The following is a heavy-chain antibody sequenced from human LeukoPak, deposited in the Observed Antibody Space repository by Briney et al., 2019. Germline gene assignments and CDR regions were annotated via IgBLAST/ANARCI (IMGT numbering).Heavy chain of an antibody. CDR2: IYSGGST. V-gene: IGHV3-66*02. CDR3: ARDQYWYGYFDY. Sequence: GGSLRLSCAASGFTVSSNYMSRVRPAPGKGLEWVSVIYSGGSTYYADSVKGRFTISRDNSKNTLYLQMNSLRAEDTAVYYCARDQYWYGYFDYWGQGTLVTVSS. D-gene: IGHD2-8*02. J-gene: IGHJ4*02. CDR1: GFTVSSNY.